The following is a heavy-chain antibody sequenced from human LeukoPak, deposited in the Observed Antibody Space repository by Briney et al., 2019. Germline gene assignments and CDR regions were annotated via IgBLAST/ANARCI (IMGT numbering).Heavy chain of an antibody. J-gene: IGHJ6*02. V-gene: IGHV1-18*01. CDR2: ISAYKGNT. Sequence: ASVKVSCKASGYTFTSYGISWVRQAPGQGLEWMGWISAYKGNTNYAQKLQGRVTMTTDTSTSTAYMELRSLRSDDTAVYYCARDMTTVTPYYYYYGMDVWGQGTTVTVSS. D-gene: IGHD4-17*01. CDR3: ARDMTTVTPYYYYYGMDV. CDR1: GYTFTSYG.